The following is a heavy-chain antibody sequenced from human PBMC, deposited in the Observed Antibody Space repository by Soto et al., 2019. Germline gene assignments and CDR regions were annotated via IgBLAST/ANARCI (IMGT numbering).Heavy chain of an antibody. CDR1: GDSVSSNSAA. J-gene: IGHJ4*02. D-gene: IGHD3-10*01. V-gene: IGHV6-1*01. CDR2: TYYRSKWYN. CDR3: ARYYYGSGSYSYYYFDY. Sequence: PSQTLSLTCAISGDSVSSNSAAWNWIRQSPSRGLEWLGRTYYRSKWYNDYAVSVKSRITINPDTSKNQFSLQLNSVTPEDTAVYYCARYYYGSGSYSYYYFDYWGQGTLVTVSS.